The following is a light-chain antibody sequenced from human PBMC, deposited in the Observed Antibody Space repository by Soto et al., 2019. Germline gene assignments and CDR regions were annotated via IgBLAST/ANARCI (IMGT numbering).Light chain of an antibody. Sequence: DIQITQSPSTLSAYIGDRITITCRASQSISRWLAWYHRKPGKAPNLLIYDASTLESGVPSRFSGSGSGTDFTLTIASLQPDDFATYYCQQYETFSGTFGPGTKVDIK. J-gene: IGKJ1*01. CDR3: QQYETFSGT. V-gene: IGKV1-5*01. CDR1: QSISRW. CDR2: DAS.